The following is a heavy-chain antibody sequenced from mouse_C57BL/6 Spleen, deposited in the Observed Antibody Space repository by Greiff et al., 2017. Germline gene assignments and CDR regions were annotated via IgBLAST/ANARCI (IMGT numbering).Heavy chain of an antibody. CDR3: ARWLRGAMDY. CDR2: IDPSDSYT. V-gene: IGHV1-69*01. CDR1: GYTFTSYW. J-gene: IGHJ4*01. Sequence: QVQLQQPGAELVMPGASVKLSCKASGYTFTSYWMHWVKQRPGQGLEWIGEIDPSDSYTNYNQKFKGKSTLTVEKSSSTAYMQLSSLTSEDSAVYYCARWLRGAMDYWGQGTSVTVSS. D-gene: IGHD2-2*01.